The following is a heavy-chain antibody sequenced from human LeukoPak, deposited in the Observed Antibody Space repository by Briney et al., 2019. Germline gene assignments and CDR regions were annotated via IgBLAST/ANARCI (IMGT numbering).Heavy chain of an antibody. CDR1: GGSISSYY. J-gene: IGHJ5*02. V-gene: IGHV4-59*01. CDR3: ARGSSGYYSRYNWFDP. CDR2: IYYSGST. Sequence: PSETLSLTCTVSGGSISSYYWSWLRQPPGKGLEWIGYIYYSGSTNYNPSLKSRVTISVDTSKNQFSLKLSSVTAADTAVYYCARGSSGYYSRYNWFDPWGQGTLVTVSS. D-gene: IGHD3-22*01.